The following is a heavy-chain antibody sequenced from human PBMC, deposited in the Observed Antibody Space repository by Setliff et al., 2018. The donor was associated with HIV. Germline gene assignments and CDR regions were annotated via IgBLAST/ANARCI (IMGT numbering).Heavy chain of an antibody. CDR2: IYTTGST. Sequence: NPSETLSLTCTVSGASLTRGYYYWSWIRQPAGKGLEWIGRIYTTGSTNYNSSLQSRVTISADTSRNHFSLRLGSVTAADTAVYYCARLWAYYDSSGRTAFDIWGQGTMVTVSS. J-gene: IGHJ3*02. D-gene: IGHD3-22*01. V-gene: IGHV4-61*02. CDR1: GASLTRGYYY. CDR3: ARLWAYYDSSGRTAFDI.